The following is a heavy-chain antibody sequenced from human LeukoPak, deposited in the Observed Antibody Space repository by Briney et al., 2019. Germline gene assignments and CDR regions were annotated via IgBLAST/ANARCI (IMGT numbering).Heavy chain of an antibody. Sequence: GGSLRLSCAASGFTFSSYGMSWVRQAPGKGLEWVSTIVGSGGSTYYADSVKGRFTISRDNSRNTLFLQMNSLRAEDTAVYYCAKRGSAFDAFDIWGQGIMVTVSS. J-gene: IGHJ3*02. V-gene: IGHV3-23*01. CDR3: AKRGSAFDAFDI. D-gene: IGHD3-10*01. CDR1: GFTFSSYG. CDR2: IVGSGGST.